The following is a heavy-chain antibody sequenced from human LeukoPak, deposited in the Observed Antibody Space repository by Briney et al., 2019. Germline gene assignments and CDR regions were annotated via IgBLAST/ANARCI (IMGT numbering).Heavy chain of an antibody. Sequence: GGSLRLSCAASGFTFSGYAMSWVRQAPGKGLEWVSAISGSGGSTYYADSVKGRFTISRDNSKNTLYLQMNSLRAEDTAVYYCAKDLGSGYDPGAFDIWGQGTMVTVSS. D-gene: IGHD5-12*01. CDR1: GFTFSGYA. J-gene: IGHJ3*02. CDR2: ISGSGGST. V-gene: IGHV3-23*01. CDR3: AKDLGSGYDPGAFDI.